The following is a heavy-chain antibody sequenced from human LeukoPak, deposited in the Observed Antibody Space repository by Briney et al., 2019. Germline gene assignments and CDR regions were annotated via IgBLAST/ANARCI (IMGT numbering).Heavy chain of an antibody. J-gene: IGHJ5*02. CDR2: IHSSSSYL. D-gene: IGHD4-23*01. Sequence: GGSLRLSCAAPGFTFSIYSMNWVRQAPGKGLEWVSSIHSSSSYLYYADPVKGRFTISRDNAKNSLYLQMNSLRAEDTAVYYCANGGNGVGAWGQGTLVTVSS. CDR1: GFTFSIYS. V-gene: IGHV3-21*01. CDR3: ANGGNGVGA.